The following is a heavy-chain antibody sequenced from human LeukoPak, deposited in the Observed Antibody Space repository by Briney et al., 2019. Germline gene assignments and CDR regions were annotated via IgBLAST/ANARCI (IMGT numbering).Heavy chain of an antibody. CDR1: GFTFSSYA. CDR2: ISYDGSNK. V-gene: IGHV3-30-3*01. Sequence: PGGSLRLSCAASGFTFSSYAMRWVRQAPGKGLEWVAVISYDGSNKYYADSVKGRFTISRDNSKNTLYLQMNSLRAEDTAVYYCAAGDTAMGLDYWGQGTLVTVSS. D-gene: IGHD5-18*01. CDR3: AAGDTAMGLDY. J-gene: IGHJ4*02.